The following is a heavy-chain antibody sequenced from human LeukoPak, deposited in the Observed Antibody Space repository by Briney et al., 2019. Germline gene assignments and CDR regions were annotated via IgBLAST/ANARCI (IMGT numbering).Heavy chain of an antibody. CDR3: ARDLLGWNYLFDY. CDR1: GFTFSSYS. Sequence: GGSLRLSCAASGFTFSSYSMNWVRQSPGKGLEWVSSISSSSYIYYADSVKGRFTISRDNAKNSLYLQMNSLRAEDTAVYYCARDLLGWNYLFDYWGQGTLVTVSS. V-gene: IGHV3-21*01. D-gene: IGHD1-7*01. CDR2: ISSSSYI. J-gene: IGHJ4*02.